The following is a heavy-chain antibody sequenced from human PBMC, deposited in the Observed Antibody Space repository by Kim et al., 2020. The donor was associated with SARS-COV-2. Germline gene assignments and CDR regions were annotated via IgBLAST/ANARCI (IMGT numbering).Heavy chain of an antibody. J-gene: IGHJ1*01. D-gene: IGHD3-10*01. CDR3: ARVLCRSYYGSAPVCAYFQH. Sequence: SETLSLTCTVSGGSVSSGSYYWSWIRQPPGKGLEWIGYIYYSGSTNYNPSLPSRVTISVDTSKNQFSLKLSSVTAADTAVYYCARVLCRSYYGSAPVCAYFQHWGQGTLVTVSS. CDR2: IYYSGST. V-gene: IGHV4-61*01. CDR1: GGSVSSGSYY.